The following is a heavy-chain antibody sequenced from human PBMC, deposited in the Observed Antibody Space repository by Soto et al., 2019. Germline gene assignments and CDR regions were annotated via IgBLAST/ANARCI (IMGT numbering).Heavy chain of an antibody. CDR3: AKDLGPPRITIFGLVTDGMDV. D-gene: IGHD3-3*01. J-gene: IGHJ6*02. Sequence: ASVKVSCKASGYTFTGYYMHWVRQAPGQGLEWMGWINPNSGGTNYAQKFQGWVTMTRDTSISTAYMELSRLRSDDTAVYYCAKDLGPPRITIFGLVTDGMDVWGQGTTVTVSS. CDR1: GYTFTGYY. V-gene: IGHV1-2*04. CDR2: INPNSGGT.